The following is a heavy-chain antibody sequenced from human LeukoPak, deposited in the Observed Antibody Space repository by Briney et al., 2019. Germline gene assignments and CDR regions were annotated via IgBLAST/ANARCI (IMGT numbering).Heavy chain of an antibody. CDR3: ARDPWPDAFDI. Sequence: GGSLRLSCTASGFTLSSYWMSWVRQAPGKGLEWVANIKDDGGAIHYVESVKGRFTISRDNAKNSLYLQVNSLRVEDTAVYYCARDPWPDAFDIWGQGTMVTVSS. CDR2: IKDDGGAI. J-gene: IGHJ3*02. V-gene: IGHV3-7*03. CDR1: GFTLSSYW.